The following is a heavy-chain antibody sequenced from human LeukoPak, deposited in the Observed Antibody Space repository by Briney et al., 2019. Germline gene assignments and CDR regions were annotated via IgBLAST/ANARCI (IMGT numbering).Heavy chain of an antibody. CDR1: GYRFTSYW. CDR3: ARQGPQMTYYFDY. J-gene: IGHJ4*02. CDR2: IYPGDSDT. Sequence: GESLKISCKGSGYRFTSYWIGWVRQKPGEGLEWMGIIYPGDSDTRYSPSFQGQVTISADKSISTAYLQWRSLKASDTAMYYCARQGPQMTYYFDYWGQGTLVTVSS. V-gene: IGHV5-51*01.